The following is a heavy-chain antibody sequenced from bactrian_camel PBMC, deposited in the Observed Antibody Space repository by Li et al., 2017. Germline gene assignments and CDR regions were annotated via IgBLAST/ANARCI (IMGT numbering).Heavy chain of an antibody. J-gene: IGHJ6*01. CDR1: SPSGYFTC. V-gene: IGHV3S53*01. D-gene: IGHD7*01. Sequence: QLVESGGGSVQAGGSLRLSCAVSSPSGYFTCMGWFRQAPGKEREEVASIDLDVRTNYADSVKGRFRISRDNAKLTIFLQMNNLKPEDTAMYSCKTLGFGSCDSGYWGQGTQVTVS. CDR3: KTLGFGSCDSGY. CDR2: IDLDVRT.